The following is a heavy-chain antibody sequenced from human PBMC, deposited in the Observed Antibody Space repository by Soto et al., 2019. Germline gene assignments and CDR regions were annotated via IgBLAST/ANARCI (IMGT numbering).Heavy chain of an antibody. CDR3: ARLQTSPYYYDSSGYYYFDH. J-gene: IGHJ4*02. CDR2: IYPGDSDT. Sequence: PGESLKISCKGSGYSFTSYWIGWVRQMPGKVLEWMGIIYPGDSDTRYSPSFQGQVTISADKSISTAYLQWSSLKASDTAMYYCARLQTSPYYYDSSGYYYFDHWGQGXLVTVYS. D-gene: IGHD3-22*01. CDR1: GYSFTSYW. V-gene: IGHV5-51*01.